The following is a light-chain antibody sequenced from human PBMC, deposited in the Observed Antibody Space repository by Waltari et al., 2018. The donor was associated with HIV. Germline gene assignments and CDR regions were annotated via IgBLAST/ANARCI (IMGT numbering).Light chain of an antibody. Sequence: QSALTQPASVSGSPGQSITISCTGTSSDIGGHTYVPCYQQHPGKAPKLMIYEVSNRPSGVSNRFSGSKSGNSASLTISGLQPEDEADYYCGSYTTSSTPYVFGTGTKVTVL. CDR1: SSDIGGHTY. J-gene: IGLJ1*01. CDR2: EVS. V-gene: IGLV2-14*01. CDR3: GSYTTSSTPYV.